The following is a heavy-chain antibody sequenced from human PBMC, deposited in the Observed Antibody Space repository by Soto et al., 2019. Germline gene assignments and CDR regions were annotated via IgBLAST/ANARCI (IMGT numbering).Heavy chain of an antibody. D-gene: IGHD6-13*01. J-gene: IGHJ4*02. CDR1: GYSFTTYW. CDR2: IYPGDSDT. Sequence: GESLKISCKASGYSFTTYWIGWVRQMPGKGLEWMGIIYPGDSDTRYSPSFQGQVTISADKSISTAYLQWSSLKASDSAMFFCARKDIAGNSVDFWGQGSLVTVSS. CDR3: ARKDIAGNSVDF. V-gene: IGHV5-51*01.